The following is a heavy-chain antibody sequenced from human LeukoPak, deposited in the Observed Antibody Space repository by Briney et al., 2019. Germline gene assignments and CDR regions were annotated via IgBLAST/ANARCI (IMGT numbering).Heavy chain of an antibody. J-gene: IGHJ4*02. CDR1: GFTLTDYY. V-gene: IGHV3-11*01. CDR3: ARSTIVVVPAAMDY. D-gene: IGHD2-2*01. Sequence: GGSLRLSCAASGFTLTDYYMSWIRQAPGKGLEWVSYISSSGSTIYYADSVKGRFTISRDNAKNSLYLQMNSLRGEDTAVYYCARSTIVVVPAAMDYWGQGTLVTVSS. CDR2: ISSSGSTI.